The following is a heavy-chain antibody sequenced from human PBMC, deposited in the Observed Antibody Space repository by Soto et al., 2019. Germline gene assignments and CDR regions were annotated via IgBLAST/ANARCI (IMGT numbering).Heavy chain of an antibody. Sequence: EVQLVESGGGLVQPGGSLRLPCAASGFTFTTYSMSWFRQAPGKGLEWVSYITSSSGTIYYADSAKGRFTISRDNAKNSLYLQMNSLRDEDTAVYYCVRGNIAYSCINTRPCGMDVWGQGTTVTVSS. CDR2: ITSSSGTI. D-gene: IGHD6-13*01. J-gene: IGHJ6*02. CDR3: VRGNIAYSCINTRPCGMDV. CDR1: GFTFTTYS. V-gene: IGHV3-48*02.